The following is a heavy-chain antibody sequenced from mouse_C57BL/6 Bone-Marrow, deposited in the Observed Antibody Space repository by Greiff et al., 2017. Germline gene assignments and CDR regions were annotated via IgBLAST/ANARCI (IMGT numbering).Heavy chain of an antibody. J-gene: IGHJ4*01. Sequence: QVQLQQPGAELVKPGASVKLSCKASGYTFTSYWMHWVKQRPGQGLEWIGMIHPNSGSTNYNEKFKSKATLTVDKSSSTAYMQLSSLTSEDSAVYYCARGNDYDYYAMDYWGQGSSVTVSS. CDR3: ARGNDYDYYAMDY. CDR2: IHPNSGST. CDR1: GYTFTSYW. V-gene: IGHV1-64*01. D-gene: IGHD2-4*01.